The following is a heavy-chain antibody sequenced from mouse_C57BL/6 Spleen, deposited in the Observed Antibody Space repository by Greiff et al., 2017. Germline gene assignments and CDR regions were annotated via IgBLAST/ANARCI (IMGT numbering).Heavy chain of an antibody. V-gene: IGHV1-9*01. Sequence: QVQLQQSGAELMKPGASVKLSCKATGYTFTGYWIEWVKQRPGHGLEWIGEILPGSGSTNYNEKFKGKATFTADTSSNTAYLQLSSLTSEDTAVYYCASDPLSSYYAMDYWGQGTSVTVSS. CDR3: ASDPLSSYYAMDY. CDR1: GYTFTGYW. D-gene: IGHD1-1*01. CDR2: ILPGSGST. J-gene: IGHJ4*01.